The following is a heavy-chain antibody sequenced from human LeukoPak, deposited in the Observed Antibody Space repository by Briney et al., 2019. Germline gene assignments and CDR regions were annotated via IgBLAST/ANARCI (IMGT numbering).Heavy chain of an antibody. Sequence: SETLSLICTVSGDSINSNYWSWIRQPPGKGLEWIGCVYYSGSTNYNPSLKSRVTISVDTSKNQFSLKLNSVTAADAAVYYCARSSGWNDAFDIWGQGTMVTVSS. J-gene: IGHJ3*02. V-gene: IGHV4-59*01. CDR3: ARSSGWNDAFDI. CDR2: VYYSGST. CDR1: GDSINSNY. D-gene: IGHD6-19*01.